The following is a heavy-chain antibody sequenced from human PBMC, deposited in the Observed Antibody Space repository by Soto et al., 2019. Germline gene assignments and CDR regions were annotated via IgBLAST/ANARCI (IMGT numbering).Heavy chain of an antibody. V-gene: IGHV1-69*06. CDR1: GGTFSSYA. CDR3: ARLLWFGELLEPYAFDI. J-gene: IGHJ3*02. CDR2: IIPICGTA. D-gene: IGHD3-10*01. Sequence: GASVKVSCKASGGTFSSYAISWVRQAPGQGLEWMGWIIPICGTASYAQKFQGRVTITGNTSISTAYMELSSLRSEDTAVYYCARLLWFGELLEPYAFDIWGQGTMVTVSS.